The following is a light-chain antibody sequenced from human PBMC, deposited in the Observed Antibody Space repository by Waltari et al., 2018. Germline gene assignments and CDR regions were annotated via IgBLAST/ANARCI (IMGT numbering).Light chain of an antibody. J-gene: IGKJ1*01. CDR2: GAS. Sequence: PGERATLACRASQSVGRTLAWYQQKPGRAPRLLIFGASSRASGIPDRFSGSGSGTDFSLTISILDPEDFAVYYCQHYVRLPATFGQGTKVEIK. V-gene: IGKV3-20*01. CDR1: QSVGRT. CDR3: QHYVRLPAT.